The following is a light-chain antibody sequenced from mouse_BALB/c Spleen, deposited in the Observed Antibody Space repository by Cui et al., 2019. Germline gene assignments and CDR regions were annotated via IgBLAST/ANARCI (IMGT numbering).Light chain of an antibody. V-gene: IGKV4-74*01. CDR3: HQYHRSPYT. CDR2: STS. J-gene: IGKJ2*01. CDR1: SSVSSSY. Sequence: QIVLTQSPAIMSASLGERVTMTCTASSSVSSSYLHWYQQKPGSSPKLWIYSTSNLASGVPTRFSGSASGTSYSLTISSMEAEDAATYYCHQYHRSPYTFGGGTKLEI.